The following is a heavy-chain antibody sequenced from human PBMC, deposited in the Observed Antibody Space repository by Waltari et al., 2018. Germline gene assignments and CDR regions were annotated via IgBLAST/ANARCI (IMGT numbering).Heavy chain of an antibody. J-gene: IGHJ4*02. D-gene: IGHD3-16*01. CDR1: GGSINGYY. CDR2: IYSGST. V-gene: IGHV4-59*01. CDR3: ARGIAGGKVFDY. Sequence: QVQLQESGPGLVKPSETLSLTCTVSGGSINGYYWSWVRQPPGKGLEWIGYIYSGSTNYNPSLKSRVAISLDTSKSQFSLKLNSVTAADTALYYCARGIAGGKVFDYWGQGTLVTVSS.